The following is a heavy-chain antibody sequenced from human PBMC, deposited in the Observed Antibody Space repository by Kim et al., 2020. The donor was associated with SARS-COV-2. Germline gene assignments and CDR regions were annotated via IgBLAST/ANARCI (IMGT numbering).Heavy chain of an antibody. Sequence: ASVKVSCKASGYTFTSYGISWVRQAPGQGLEWMGWISAYNGNTNYAQKLQGRVTMTTDTSTSTAYMELRSLRSDDTAVYYCAISPDYDILPGYYRRNMDYYYGMDVWGQGTTVTVSS. V-gene: IGHV1-18*01. D-gene: IGHD3-9*01. CDR1: GYTFTSYG. J-gene: IGHJ6*02. CDR3: AISPDYDILPGYYRRNMDYYYGMDV. CDR2: ISAYNGNT.